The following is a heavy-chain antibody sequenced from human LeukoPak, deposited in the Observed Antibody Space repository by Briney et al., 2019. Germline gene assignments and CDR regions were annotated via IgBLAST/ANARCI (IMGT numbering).Heavy chain of an antibody. CDR1: GGSISSYY. D-gene: IGHD4-23*01. J-gene: IGHJ5*02. CDR2: IYYSGST. V-gene: IGHV4-59*12. Sequence: PSETLSLTCTVSGGSISSYYWSWIRQPPGKGLEWIGYIYYSGSTNYNPSLKSRVTISVDTSKNQFSLKLSSVTAADTAVYYCARENYGGNWFDPWGQGTLVTVSS. CDR3: ARENYGGNWFDP.